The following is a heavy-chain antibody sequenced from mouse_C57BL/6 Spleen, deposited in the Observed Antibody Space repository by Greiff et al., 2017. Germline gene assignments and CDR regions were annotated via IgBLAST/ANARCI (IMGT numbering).Heavy chain of an antibody. CDR3: TRSEKNYYGSRTGDY. CDR2: IDPETGGT. J-gene: IGHJ2*01. CDR1: GYTFTDYE. D-gene: IGHD1-1*01. V-gene: IGHV1-15*01. Sequence: VQLQQSGAELVRPGASVTLSCKASGYTFTDYEMHWVKQTPVHGLEWIGAIDPETGGTAYNQKFKGKAILTADKSSSTAYMELRSRTSEDSAVYYCTRSEKNYYGSRTGDYWGQGTTLTVSS.